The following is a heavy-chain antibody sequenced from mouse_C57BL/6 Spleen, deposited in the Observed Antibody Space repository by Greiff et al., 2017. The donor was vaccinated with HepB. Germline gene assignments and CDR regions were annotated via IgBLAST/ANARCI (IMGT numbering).Heavy chain of an antibody. CDR1: GFTFSDYG. CDR3: ARGSTTVAYYFDY. D-gene: IGHD1-1*01. J-gene: IGHJ2*01. V-gene: IGHV5-17*01. Sequence: EVMLVESGGGLVKPGGSLKLSCAASGFTFSDYGMHWVRQAPEKGLEWVAYISSGSSTIYYADTVKGRFTISRDDAKNTLFLQMTSLRSEDTAMYYCARGSTTVAYYFDYWGQGTTLTVSS. CDR2: ISSGSSTI.